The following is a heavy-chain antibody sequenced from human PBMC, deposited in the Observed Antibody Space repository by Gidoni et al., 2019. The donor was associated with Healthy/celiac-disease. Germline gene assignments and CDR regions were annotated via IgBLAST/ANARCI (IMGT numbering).Heavy chain of an antibody. Sequence: EVQLVESGGGLVQPGRSLRRSCAASGFTFDDYAMHWVRQAPGKGLEWVSGISWNSGSIVYADSVKGRFTISRDNAKNSLYLQMNSLRAEDTALYYCAKSGGENYYYYGMDVWGQGTTVTVSS. J-gene: IGHJ6*02. CDR1: GFTFDDYA. CDR3: AKSGGENYYYYGMDV. CDR2: ISWNSGSI. V-gene: IGHV3-9*01. D-gene: IGHD3-10*01.